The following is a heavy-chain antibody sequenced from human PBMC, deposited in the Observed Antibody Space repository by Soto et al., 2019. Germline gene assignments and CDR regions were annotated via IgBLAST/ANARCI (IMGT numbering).Heavy chain of an antibody. CDR3: ARVRYGDYFLYYYYGMDC. CDR1: GGSFSGYY. CDR2: INHSGST. V-gene: IGHV4-34*01. Sequence: TLSLTCAVYGGSFSGYYWSWLRQPPGKGLEWIGEINHSGSTSYNPSLKSRVTISVDTSKNQFSLKLSSVTAADTAVYYCARVRYGDYFLYYYYGMDCWGHGTTVTFSS. D-gene: IGHD4-17*01. J-gene: IGHJ6*01.